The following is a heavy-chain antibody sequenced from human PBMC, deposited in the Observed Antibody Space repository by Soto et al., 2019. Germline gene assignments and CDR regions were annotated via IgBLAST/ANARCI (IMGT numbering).Heavy chain of an antibody. CDR2: IYYSGST. V-gene: IGHV4-30-4*01. CDR3: AREPSYPAYYDSSVFGDY. J-gene: IGHJ4*02. CDR1: GGSISSGDYY. D-gene: IGHD3-22*01. Sequence: SETLSLTCTVSGGSISSGDYYWSWIRQPPGKGLEWIGYIYYSGSTYYNPSLKSRVTISVDTSKNQFSLKLSSVTAADTAVYYCAREPSYPAYYDSSVFGDYWGQGTLVTVSS.